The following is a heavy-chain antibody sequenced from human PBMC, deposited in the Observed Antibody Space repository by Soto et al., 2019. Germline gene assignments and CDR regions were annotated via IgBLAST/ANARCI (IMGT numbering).Heavy chain of an antibody. CDR3: ARERDQWPDVFDI. J-gene: IGHJ3*02. V-gene: IGHV3-30*04. CDR1: GFNFSSCA. CDR2: ISFDGSNE. Sequence: PGGSMRLSCAASGFNFSSCARHWVRQDTGKGLEWVAIISFDGSNEDYADSVKGRFTISRDNSKNTLYLQMDSLRAEDTSVHYCARERDQWPDVFDIWGQGTMVTVSS. D-gene: IGHD6-19*01.